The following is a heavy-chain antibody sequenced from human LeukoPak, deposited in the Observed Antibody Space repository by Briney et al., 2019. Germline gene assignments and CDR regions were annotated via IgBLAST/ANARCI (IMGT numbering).Heavy chain of an antibody. J-gene: IGHJ4*02. V-gene: IGHV5-51*01. CDR1: GYSLDSFW. Sequence: GESLKISCKGSGYSLDSFWIGWVRQMPGKGLEWMGTIYAGDADSRYSPSLQGQATISADKSNSTAYLQWSSLKASDTATYYCARARKYSYGPPLFDYWGQGTLVTVSS. D-gene: IGHD2-15*01. CDR2: IYAGDADS. CDR3: ARARKYSYGPPLFDY.